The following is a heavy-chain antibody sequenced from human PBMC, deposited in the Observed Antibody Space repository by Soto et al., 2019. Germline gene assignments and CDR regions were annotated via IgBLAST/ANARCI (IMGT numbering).Heavy chain of an antibody. Sequence: SDTLSLTCTVSGGSISSYYWSWIRQPPGKGLEWIGYIYYSGSTNYNPSLKSRVTISVDTSKNQFSLKLSSVTAADTAVYYCARSYDSSGYASVDVWGQGTTVTVS. CDR3: ARSYDSSGYASVDV. CDR1: GGSISSYY. D-gene: IGHD3-22*01. J-gene: IGHJ6*02. CDR2: IYYSGST. V-gene: IGHV4-59*07.